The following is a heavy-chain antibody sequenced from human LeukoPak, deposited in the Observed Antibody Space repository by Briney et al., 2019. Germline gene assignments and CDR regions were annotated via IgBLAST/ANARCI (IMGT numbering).Heavy chain of an antibody. J-gene: IGHJ4*02. Sequence: PGGSLRLSCAVSGFTVSSNYMSWVRQAPGMGLEWVSVIYSGGSTYYADSVKGRFTVSRDNSENTLYLQMNSLRADDTAVYYCARERTMYDSRGYYYDYWGQGTLVTVSS. V-gene: IGHV3-66*01. CDR3: ARERTMYDSRGYYYDY. D-gene: IGHD3-22*01. CDR1: GFTVSSNY. CDR2: IYSGGST.